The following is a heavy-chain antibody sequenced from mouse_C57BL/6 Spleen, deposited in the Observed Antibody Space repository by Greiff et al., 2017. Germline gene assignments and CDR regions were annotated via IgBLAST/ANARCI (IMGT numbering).Heavy chain of an antibody. V-gene: IGHV1-47*01. Sequence: QVQLQQSGAELVKPGASVKMSCKASGYTFTTYPIEWMKQNHGKSLEWIGNFHPYNDDTKYNEKFKGKATLTVEKSSSTVYVGLSRLTSNDSAVYYCARTYYYGSSYRAMDYWGQGTSVTVSS. D-gene: IGHD1-1*01. CDR3: ARTYYYGSSYRAMDY. CDR1: GYTFTTYP. J-gene: IGHJ4*01. CDR2: FHPYNDDT.